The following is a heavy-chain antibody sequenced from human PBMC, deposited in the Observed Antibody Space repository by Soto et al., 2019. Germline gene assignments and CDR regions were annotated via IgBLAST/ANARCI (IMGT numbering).Heavy chain of an antibody. CDR1: GGSISSGGYY. Sequence: QVQLQESGPGLVKPSQTLSLTCTVSGGSISSGGYYWSWIRQHPGKGLEWIGYIYYSGSTYYNPSLKSRVTIPVDTSKNQFSLKLSSVTAADTAVYYCARDRIGSGSYDYWGQGTLVTVSS. D-gene: IGHD1-26*01. J-gene: IGHJ4*02. CDR3: ARDRIGSGSYDY. V-gene: IGHV4-31*03. CDR2: IYYSGST.